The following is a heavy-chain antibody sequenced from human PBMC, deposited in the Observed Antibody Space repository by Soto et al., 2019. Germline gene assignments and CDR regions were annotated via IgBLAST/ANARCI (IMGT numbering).Heavy chain of an antibody. CDR2: TSAYNGNT. J-gene: IGHJ4*02. D-gene: IGHD3-22*01. Sequence: ASVKVSCKASGYTFTSYGISWVRQAPGQGLEWMGWTSAYNGNTNYAQKLQGRVTMTTDTSTSTAYMELRSLRSDDTAVYYCARVGAYDSSGYPDYWGQGTLVTVSS. CDR3: ARVGAYDSSGYPDY. CDR1: GYTFTSYG. V-gene: IGHV1-18*01.